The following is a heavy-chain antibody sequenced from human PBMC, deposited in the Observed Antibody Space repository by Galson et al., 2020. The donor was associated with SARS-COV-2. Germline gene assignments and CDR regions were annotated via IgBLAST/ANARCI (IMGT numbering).Heavy chain of an antibody. CDR3: ARVNYYGSSGYYRDAFDI. J-gene: IGHJ3*02. Sequence: SETLSLTCTVSGGTISSYYWSWIRQPPGKGLEWIGDINNSGSTNYNPSPKSGVTRSVDTSKNQFSLKLSSVTAADTAVYYCARVNYYGSSGYYRDAFDIWGQGTMVTVSS. CDR1: GGTISSYY. CDR2: INNSGST. V-gene: IGHV4-59*01. D-gene: IGHD3-22*01.